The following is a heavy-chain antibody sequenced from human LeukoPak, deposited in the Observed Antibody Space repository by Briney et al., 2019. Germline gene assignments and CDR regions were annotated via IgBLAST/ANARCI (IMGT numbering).Heavy chain of an antibody. D-gene: IGHD1-7*01. CDR2: INSDGSST. CDR1: GFTFSSYW. V-gene: IGHV3-74*01. J-gene: IGHJ5*02. Sequence: PGGSLRLSCAASGFTFSSYWMHWVRQAPGKGLVWVSRINSDGSSTSYADSVKGRFTISRDNAKNTLYLQMNSLRAEDTAVYYCARAEYNWNYDAWGQGTLVTVSS. CDR3: ARAEYNWNYDA.